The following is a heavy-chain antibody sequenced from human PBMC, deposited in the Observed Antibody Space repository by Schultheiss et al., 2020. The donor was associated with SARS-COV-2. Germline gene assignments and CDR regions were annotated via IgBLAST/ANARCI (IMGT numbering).Heavy chain of an antibody. CDR1: GFTFSSYS. J-gene: IGHJ4*02. D-gene: IGHD3-22*01. CDR2: ISSSSSYI. Sequence: GESLKISCAASGFTFSSYSMNWVRQAPGKGLEWVSSISSSSSYIYYADSVKGRFTISRDNAKNSLYLQMNSLRAEDTAVYYCASLTYYYDSSGYSADYWGQGTLVTVSS. CDR3: ASLTYYYDSSGYSADY. V-gene: IGHV3-21*01.